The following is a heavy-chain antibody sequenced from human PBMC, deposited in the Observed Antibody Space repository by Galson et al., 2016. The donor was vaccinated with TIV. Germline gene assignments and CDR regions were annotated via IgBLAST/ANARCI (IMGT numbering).Heavy chain of an antibody. V-gene: IGHV1-69*13. CDR2: IVPIVGAI. Sequence: SVKVSCKASGDSFSSYTINWVRQAPGQGLEWMGGIVPIVGAISKAQRFQGRLTITAAESTSNAYMELTSLTSDDTAVYYCARSGDRGGYMDVWGKGTTVTVSS. D-gene: IGHD3-10*01. J-gene: IGHJ6*03. CDR1: GDSFSSYT. CDR3: ARSGDRGGYMDV.